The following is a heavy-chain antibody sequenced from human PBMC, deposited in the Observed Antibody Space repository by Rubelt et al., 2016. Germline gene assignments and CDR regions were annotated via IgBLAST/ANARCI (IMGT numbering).Heavy chain of an antibody. CDR1: GGTFSSYA. Sequence: QVQLVQSGAEVKKPGSSVKVSCQASGGTFSSYAISWVRQAPGQGLEWMGGIIPIFGTANYAQKFQGRVTITADKSTSTAYMELSSLRSEDTAVYYCARDLVGVVITTHDAFDIWGQGTMVTVSS. CDR3: ARDLVGVVITTHDAFDI. CDR2: IIPIFGTA. D-gene: IGHD3-22*01. V-gene: IGHV1-69*06. J-gene: IGHJ3*02.